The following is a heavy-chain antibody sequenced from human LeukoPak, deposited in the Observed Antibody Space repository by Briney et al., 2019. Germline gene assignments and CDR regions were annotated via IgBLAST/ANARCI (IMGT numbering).Heavy chain of an antibody. V-gene: IGHV3-74*01. CDR2: IHRDGNNI. J-gene: IGHJ6*02. CDR3: ARGLRDRYGMDV. Sequence: GGSLRLSCATSGFTFDDHGLSWVRQAPGKGLVWVSRIHRDGNNINYADFVQGRFTVSRGNAKNTLYLQMHSLRVEDTAMYYCARGLRDRYGMDVWGQGTTVTVSS. CDR1: GFTFDDHG.